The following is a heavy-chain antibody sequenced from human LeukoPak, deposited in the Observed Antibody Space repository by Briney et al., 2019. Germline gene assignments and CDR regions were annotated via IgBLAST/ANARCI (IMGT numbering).Heavy chain of an antibody. D-gene: IGHD3-10*01. CDR1: GFTFSSYW. CDR2: INQDGSET. Sequence: GGSLRLSCAASGFTFSSYWMNWVRQSPGKGLECVANINQDGSETYYLDSVKGRFTISRGNAKSSLYLQMNSLTAEDTAVYYCARDYYGSGDYWGQGTLVTVSS. V-gene: IGHV3-7*01. J-gene: IGHJ4*02. CDR3: ARDYYGSGDY.